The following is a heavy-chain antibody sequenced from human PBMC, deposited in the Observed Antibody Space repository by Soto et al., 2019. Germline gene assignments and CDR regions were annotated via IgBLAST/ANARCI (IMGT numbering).Heavy chain of an antibody. CDR3: ARGGSYVFSYYGMDV. CDR1: GFTFSSYW. J-gene: IGHJ6*02. Sequence: TGGALRLSCAASGFTFSSYWMHWVRQAPGKGLVWVSRINSDGSSTSYADSVKGRFTISRDNAKNTLYLQMNSLRAEDTAVYYCARGGSYVFSYYGMDVWGQGTTVTVS. CDR2: INSDGSST. V-gene: IGHV3-74*01. D-gene: IGHD1-26*01.